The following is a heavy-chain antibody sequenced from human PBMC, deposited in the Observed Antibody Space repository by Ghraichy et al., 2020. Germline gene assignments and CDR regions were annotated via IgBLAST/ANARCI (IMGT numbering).Heavy chain of an antibody. D-gene: IGHD6-13*01. CDR1: GGSISSSTYY. J-gene: IGHJ5*02. CDR2: IYYSGST. CDR3: ARQEGYEQHAGEFAP. Sequence: SETLSLTCTVSGGSISSSTYYWGLIRQPPGKGLEWIGSIYYSGSTSYNPSLKSRVTISVDTSTNQFSLKLSSVTAADTAVDYCARQEGYEQHAGEFAPWGQGTLVTVSS. V-gene: IGHV4-39*01.